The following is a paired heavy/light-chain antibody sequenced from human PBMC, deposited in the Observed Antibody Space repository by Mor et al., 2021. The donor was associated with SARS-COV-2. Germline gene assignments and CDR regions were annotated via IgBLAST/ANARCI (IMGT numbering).Light chain of an antibody. CDR1: SNNVGNLG. CDR3: SAWDSSLSAWV. J-gene: IGLJ3*02. Sequence: QAGLTQPPSLSKGLRQTATLTCTGNSNNVGNLGAAWLQQHQGHPPKLLSYRNNNRPSGISERFSASKSGNTASLTITGLQPEDEADYYCSAWDSSLSAWVFGGGTKLTVL. V-gene: IGLV10-54*04. CDR2: RNN.
Heavy chain of an antibody. V-gene: IGHV3-64D*09. CDR3: VKEGWATSVASHGDAFEI. D-gene: IGHD5-12*01. Sequence: EVQLVESGGGLVQPGGSLRLSCSASGFTLSNYEMHWVRQAPGKGLEYVSTINHLGDRTYYENSVKGRFTISRDSSKNILDLHMSSLRTEDTAVYYCVKEGWATSVASHGDAFEIWGQGTMVTVSS. CDR1: GFTLSNYE. CDR2: INHLGDRT. J-gene: IGHJ3*02.